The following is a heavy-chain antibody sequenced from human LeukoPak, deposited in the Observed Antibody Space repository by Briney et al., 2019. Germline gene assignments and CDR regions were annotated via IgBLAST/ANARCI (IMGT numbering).Heavy chain of an antibody. CDR1: GFTFSSYA. Sequence: GGSLRLSCAASGFTFSSYAMHWVRQAPGKGLEWVAVISYDGSNKYYADSVKGRFTISRDNSKNTLYLQVNSLRAEDTAVYYCARAQQLVPRTYYYYGMDVWGKGTTVTVSS. V-gene: IGHV3-30*04. CDR3: ARAQQLVPRTYYYYGMDV. CDR2: ISYDGSNK. D-gene: IGHD6-13*01. J-gene: IGHJ6*04.